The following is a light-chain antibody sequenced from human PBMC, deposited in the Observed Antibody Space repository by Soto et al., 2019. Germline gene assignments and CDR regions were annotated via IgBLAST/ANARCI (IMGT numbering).Light chain of an antibody. J-gene: IGKJ1*01. CDR1: QSVSSSY. CDR2: VAS. V-gene: IGKV3-20*01. Sequence: EIVLTQSPVTLSFSTGERDTLSVIASQSVSSSYLARYKQKPGQAHRLLIYVASSKATGIPDRCIGSGSGPDFTLTISSLEPEDFAVYYCQHYGSSQTFGQGTQVEIK. CDR3: QHYGSSQT.